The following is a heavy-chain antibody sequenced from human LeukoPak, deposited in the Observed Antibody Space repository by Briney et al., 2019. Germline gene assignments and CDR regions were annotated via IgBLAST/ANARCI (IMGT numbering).Heavy chain of an antibody. CDR1: GYTFINYG. Sequence: ASVKVSCKASGYTFINYGFTWVRQAPGQGLEWMGWISPYNNDTRYAQNFQGRVTLTTDTSSSTAYLELRSLRFDDTATYYCARKVFYDLETGYGWFDPWGQGTLVTVSS. CDR3: ARKVFYDLETGYGWFDP. D-gene: IGHD5/OR15-5a*01. J-gene: IGHJ5*02. V-gene: IGHV1-18*01. CDR2: ISPYNNDT.